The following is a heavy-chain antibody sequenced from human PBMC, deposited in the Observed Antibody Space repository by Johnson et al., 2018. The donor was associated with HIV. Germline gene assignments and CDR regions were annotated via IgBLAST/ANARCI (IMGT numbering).Heavy chain of an antibody. V-gene: IGHV3-7*05. Sequence: VQLVESGGGLVQPGGSLRLSCAASGFTFGTYWMSWVRQAPGKGLEWVTNIKEDGSEKYYVDSVRGRFTISRDNAKTSLYLQMNSLRVDDTAVYYCARSVSLVRGALDIWGQGTMVTVSS. J-gene: IGHJ3*02. CDR1: GFTFGTYW. CDR3: ARSVSLVRGALDI. D-gene: IGHD3-10*01. CDR2: IKEDGSEK.